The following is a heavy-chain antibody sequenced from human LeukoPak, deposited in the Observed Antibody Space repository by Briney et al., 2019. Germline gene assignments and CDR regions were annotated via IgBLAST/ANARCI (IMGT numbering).Heavy chain of an antibody. V-gene: IGHV1-18*01. CDR1: GYTFTSYG. Sequence: GASVKVSCKASGYTFTSYGISWVRQAPGQGLEWMGWISAYNGNTNYAQKLQGRVTMTTDTSTSTAYTELRSLTSDDTAVYYCARLGSLVPAAVDYWGQGTLVTVSS. J-gene: IGHJ4*02. CDR2: ISAYNGNT. CDR3: ARLGSLVPAAVDY. D-gene: IGHD2-2*01.